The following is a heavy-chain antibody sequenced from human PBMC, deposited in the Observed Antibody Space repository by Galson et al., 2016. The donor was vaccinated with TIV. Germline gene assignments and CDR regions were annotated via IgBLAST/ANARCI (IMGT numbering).Heavy chain of an antibody. Sequence: SVKVSCKASGGPFSSYAITWVRQAPGQGLEWVGRIIPIFRTTNYAQRFQGRVTITADEFTSAAYMELNSLRSDDTAVYFCAKESGYNSGYITDWGQGTLVTVSS. CDR3: AKESGYNSGYITD. J-gene: IGHJ1*01. CDR2: IIPIFRTT. CDR1: GGPFSSYA. V-gene: IGHV1-69*13. D-gene: IGHD5-18*01.